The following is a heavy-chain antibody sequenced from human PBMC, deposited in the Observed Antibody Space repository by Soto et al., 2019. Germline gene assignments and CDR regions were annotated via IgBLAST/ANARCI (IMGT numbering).Heavy chain of an antibody. V-gene: IGHV3-23*01. Sequence: EAQLLESGGGLVQPGGSQRLSCAASGFTFSNYVMNWVRQAPGGGLEWVSTITSSGASTYYADSVKGRFTISRDNSDNTLSLQMNSLRVDDTAVYYCAKGGPTIADAFDIWGQGTMVTVSS. D-gene: IGHD1-1*01. CDR1: GFTFSNYV. CDR3: AKGGPTIADAFDI. J-gene: IGHJ3*02. CDR2: ITSSGAST.